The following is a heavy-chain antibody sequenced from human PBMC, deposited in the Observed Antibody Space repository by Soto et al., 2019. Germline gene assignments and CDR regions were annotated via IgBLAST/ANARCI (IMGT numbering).Heavy chain of an antibody. V-gene: IGHV4-39*01. CDR3: ARQPYCSSTSCYPFSNWFDP. CDR1: GGSISNSSYY. Sequence: PSETLCLTCTVSGGSISNSSYYWGWIRQPPGKGLEWIGSIYYSGSTYYNPSLKSRVTISVDTSKNQFSLKLSSVTAADTAVYYCARQPYCSSTSCYPFSNWFDPWGQGTLVTVSS. CDR2: IYYSGST. J-gene: IGHJ5*02. D-gene: IGHD2-2*01.